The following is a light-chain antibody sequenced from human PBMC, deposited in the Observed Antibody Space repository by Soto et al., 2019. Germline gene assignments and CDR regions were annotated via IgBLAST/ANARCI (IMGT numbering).Light chain of an antibody. J-gene: IGKJ2*01. CDR2: GAS. V-gene: IGKV3-15*01. CDR1: QSVSSN. CDR3: QHYNNWPNT. Sequence: EIVMTQSPATLSVSPGERATLSCRASQSVSSNLAWYQQKPGQAPRLLIYGASTRATGIPARFSGSRSGTEFTLTISRLQSEDFAVYYCQHYNNWPNTFGQGTKLEIK.